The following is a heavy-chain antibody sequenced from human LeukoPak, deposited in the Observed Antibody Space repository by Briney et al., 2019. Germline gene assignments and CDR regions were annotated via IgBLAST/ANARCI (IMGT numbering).Heavy chain of an antibody. CDR2: IDPRDSDT. V-gene: IGHV5-51*01. Sequence: GESRKISWKGSGYSFTSYWSGWVRQMPGKGREWMGIIDPRDSDTRYNPSFQAQVTISANKSISTAYPKWSRLKASDTAMYYCATRSTIFGVVISSRDDAFDIWGQGTMVTVSS. J-gene: IGHJ3*02. CDR3: ATRSTIFGVVISSRDDAFDI. CDR1: GYSFTSYW. D-gene: IGHD3-3*01.